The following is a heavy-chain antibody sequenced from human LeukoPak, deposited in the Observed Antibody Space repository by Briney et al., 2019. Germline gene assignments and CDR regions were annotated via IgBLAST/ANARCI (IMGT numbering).Heavy chain of an antibody. CDR1: GGSISSYY. D-gene: IGHD3-10*01. CDR2: IYTSGST. J-gene: IGHJ5*02. CDR3: ARSYGSGSYFHGGQYNWFDP. V-gene: IGHV4-4*07. Sequence: KPSETLSLTCTVSGGSISSYYWSWIRQPAGKGLEWVGRIYTSGSTNYNPSLKSRVTMSVDTSKNQFSLKLSSVTAADTAVYYCARSYGSGSYFHGGQYNWFDPWGQGTLVTVSS.